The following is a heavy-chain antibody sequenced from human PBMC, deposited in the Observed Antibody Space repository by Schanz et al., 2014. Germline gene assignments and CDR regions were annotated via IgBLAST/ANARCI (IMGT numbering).Heavy chain of an antibody. CDR3: VREYSVVVPAATAEFDP. D-gene: IGHD2-2*01. CDR2: ISRSRSYI. J-gene: IGHJ5*02. CDR1: GFTFSTYS. V-gene: IGHV3-21*01. Sequence: EVQLVESGGGLVKPGGSLRLSCAASGFTFSTYSMNWVRQAPGKGLEWVASISRSRSYIYYADSVKGRFTIARDNAKNSPDLHTASLRAGGTAAEYWVREYSVVVPAATAEFDPWGQGTLVTVSS.